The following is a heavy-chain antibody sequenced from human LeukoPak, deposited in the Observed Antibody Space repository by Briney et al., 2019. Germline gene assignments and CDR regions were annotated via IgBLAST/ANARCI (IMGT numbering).Heavy chain of an antibody. CDR3: ATSGWYLLPGVY. CDR1: GGSISSSSYY. V-gene: IGHV4-39*01. J-gene: IGHJ4*02. Sequence: SETLSLTCTVSGGSISSSSYYWGWIRQPPGKGLEWIGSIYYSGSTYYNPSLESRVTISVDASKNQFSLKLSSVTAADTAVYYCATSGWYLLPGVYWGQGTLVTVSS. CDR2: IYYSGST. D-gene: IGHD6-19*01.